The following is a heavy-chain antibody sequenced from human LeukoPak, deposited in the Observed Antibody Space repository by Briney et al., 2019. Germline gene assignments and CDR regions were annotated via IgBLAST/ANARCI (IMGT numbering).Heavy chain of an antibody. CDR3: ARASYYYDSSGYLNWFDP. J-gene: IGHJ5*02. D-gene: IGHD3-22*01. Sequence: SVKVSCKASGGTFSSYAISWVRQAPGQGLEWMGRIIPIFGTANNAQKFQGRVTITTDESTSTAYMELSSLRSEDTAVYYCARASYYYDSSGYLNWFDPWGQGTLVTVSS. V-gene: IGHV1-69*05. CDR1: GGTFSSYA. CDR2: IIPIFGTA.